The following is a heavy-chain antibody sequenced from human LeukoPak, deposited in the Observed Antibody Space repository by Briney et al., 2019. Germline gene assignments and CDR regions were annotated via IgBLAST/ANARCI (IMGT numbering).Heavy chain of an antibody. V-gene: IGHV1-2*02. J-gene: IGHJ5*02. CDR2: INPNSGGT. D-gene: IGHD3-10*01. CDR1: GYTFTGYY. CDR3: AREAMVRGGNWFDP. Sequence: GASVKVSCKASGYTFTGYYMHWVRQAPGQGLEWMGWINPNSGGTNYAQKFQGRVTMTRDTSISTAYMELSRLRSDDTAVYYCAREAMVRGGNWFDPWGQGTLVTVSS.